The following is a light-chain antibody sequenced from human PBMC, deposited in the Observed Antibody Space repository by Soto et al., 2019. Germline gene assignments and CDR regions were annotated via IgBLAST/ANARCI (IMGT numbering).Light chain of an antibody. Sequence: DIRMSQSPSTLSASVGDRVTITCRARRSLTRWLAWYQQKPGRAPRLLIYVTSILQSGVPSRFSGSGSGTDFTLTISGVQPDDLAVYYCQQYSTFLTFGQGTRVEVK. J-gene: IGKJ1*01. CDR2: VTS. V-gene: IGKV1-5*03. CDR3: QQYSTFLT. CDR1: RSLTRW.